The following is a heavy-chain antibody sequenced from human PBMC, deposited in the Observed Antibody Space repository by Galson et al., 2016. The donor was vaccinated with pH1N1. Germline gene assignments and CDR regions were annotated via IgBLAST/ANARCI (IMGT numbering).Heavy chain of an antibody. Sequence: SVKVSCKASGYTFTSYVIHWVRQAPGQRLEWMGWFNAVNGNTKYSQKFQDRVTITTDTSASTAYMELSSLRSEDTALYYCARGPQIVLGEAATLGWFASWGQGTQVTVSS. CDR1: GYTFTSYV. CDR3: ARGPQIVLGEAATLGWFAS. J-gene: IGHJ5*01. D-gene: IGHD2-15*01. V-gene: IGHV1-3*01. CDR2: FNAVNGNT.